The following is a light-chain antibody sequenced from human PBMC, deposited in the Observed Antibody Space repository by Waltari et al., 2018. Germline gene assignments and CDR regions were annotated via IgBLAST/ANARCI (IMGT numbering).Light chain of an antibody. CDR3: QQYGTSPRT. Sequence: VLTQSPGTLSLSPGERATLSCRASHSVSTNYLAWYQQKPGQAPRLLIHDASSRATGIPERFSGSGSETEFTLTISRLEPEDYAVYYCQQYGTSPRTFGQGTKVEIK. CDR1: HSVSTNY. V-gene: IGKV3-20*01. CDR2: DAS. J-gene: IGKJ1*01.